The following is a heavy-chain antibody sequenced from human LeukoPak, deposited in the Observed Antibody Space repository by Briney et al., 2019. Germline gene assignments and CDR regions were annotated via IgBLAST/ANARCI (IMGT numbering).Heavy chain of an antibody. V-gene: IGHV3-66*01. Sequence: GGSLRLSCAASGFTVSSNYMSWVRQAPGKGLEWVSVIYSGGSTYHADSVKGRFTISRDNSKNTLYLQMNSLRAEDTAVYYCAREESGDYVWGSYRPLGYWGQGTLVTVSS. CDR1: GFTVSSNY. CDR3: AREESGDYVWGSYRPLGY. CDR2: IYSGGST. D-gene: IGHD3-16*02. J-gene: IGHJ4*02.